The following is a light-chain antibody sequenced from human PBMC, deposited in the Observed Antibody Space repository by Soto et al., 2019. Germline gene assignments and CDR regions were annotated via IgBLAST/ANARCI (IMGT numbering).Light chain of an antibody. J-gene: IGKJ5*01. CDR3: QQYDNPSIT. CDR1: QSISSY. CDR2: AAS. V-gene: IGKV1-33*01. Sequence: DIQMTQSPSSLSASVGDRVTITFRASQSISSYLNWYQQKPGKAPKLLIYAASNLETGVPSRFSGSGSGTDFTLIISSLQPEDIATYYCQQYDNPSITFGQGTRLEI.